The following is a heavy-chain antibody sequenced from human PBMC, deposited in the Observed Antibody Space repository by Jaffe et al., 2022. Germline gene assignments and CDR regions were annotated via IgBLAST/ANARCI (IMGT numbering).Heavy chain of an antibody. CDR3: ARVRCTGGRCPNDGIDI. Sequence: EVHLVDSGGGLVQPGGSLRLSCAASGFTSSDHYMDWVRQAPGKGLEWVARSKDQTETYATEYAASVKGRFTISRDDSKNSVYLQMNSLRTEDTAVYYCARVRCTGGRCPNDGIDIWGQGTMVTVSS. CDR2: SKDQTETYAT. D-gene: IGHD2-8*02. J-gene: IGHJ3*02. V-gene: IGHV3-72*01. CDR1: GFTSSDHY.